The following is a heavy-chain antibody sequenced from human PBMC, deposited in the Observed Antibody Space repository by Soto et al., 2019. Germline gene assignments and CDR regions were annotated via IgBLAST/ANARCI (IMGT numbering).Heavy chain of an antibody. CDR3: TTVPARAPTYYDILTGYYSSHYYGMDV. V-gene: IGHV3-15*07. Sequence: PGGSLRLSCAASGFTFSNAWMNWVRQAPGKGLEWVGRIKSKNDGGTTDYAAPVKGRFTISRDDSKNTLYLQMNSLKTEDTAVYYCTTVPARAPTYYDILTGYYSSHYYGMDVWGQGTTVTVSS. D-gene: IGHD3-9*01. CDR2: IKSKNDGGTT. CDR1: GFTFSNAW. J-gene: IGHJ6*02.